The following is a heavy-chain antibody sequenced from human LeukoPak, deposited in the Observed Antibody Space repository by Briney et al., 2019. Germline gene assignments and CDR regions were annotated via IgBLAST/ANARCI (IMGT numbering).Heavy chain of an antibody. V-gene: IGHV3-21*01. CDR2: ITSSGTYT. CDR1: GFTFSNYN. D-gene: IGHD3-9*01. CDR3: ARDSRFWSFDWLSPGPYYYYYYYMDV. Sequence: GGSLRLSCADSGFTFSNYNMNWVRQAPGKAMEWVSSITSSGTYTFYADSVKGRFTISRDNAKNSLYLQMNSLRAEDTAVYYCARDSRFWSFDWLSPGPYYYYYYYMDVWGKGTTVTISS. J-gene: IGHJ6*03.